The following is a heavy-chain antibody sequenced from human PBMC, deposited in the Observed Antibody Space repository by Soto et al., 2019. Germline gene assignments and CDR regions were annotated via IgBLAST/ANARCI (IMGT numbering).Heavy chain of an antibody. CDR1: GFTFSDYY. V-gene: IGHV3-11*01. D-gene: IGHD6-19*01. CDR3: ARGYSSGWYEAFDI. Sequence: PGGSLRLSCAASGFTFSDYYMSWIRQAPGKGLEWVSYISSSGSTIYYADSVKGRFTISRDNAKNSLYLQMNNLRAEDTAVYYCARGYSSGWYEAFDIWGQGTMVTVSS. J-gene: IGHJ3*02. CDR2: ISSSGSTI.